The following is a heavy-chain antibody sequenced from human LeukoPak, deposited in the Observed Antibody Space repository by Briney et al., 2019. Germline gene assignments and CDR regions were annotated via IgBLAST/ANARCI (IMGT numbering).Heavy chain of an antibody. CDR2: ISAYNGNT. Sequence: GASVKVSCKASGYTFTSYGISWVRQAPGQGLEWMGWISAYNGNTNYAQKLQGRVTMTTDTSTSTAYMELRSLRSDDTAVYYCARRQGGIAAAGTSSYYYYYYMDVWGKGTTVTVSS. CDR1: GYTFTSYG. V-gene: IGHV1-18*01. CDR3: ARRQGGIAAAGTSSYYYYYYMDV. J-gene: IGHJ6*03. D-gene: IGHD6-13*01.